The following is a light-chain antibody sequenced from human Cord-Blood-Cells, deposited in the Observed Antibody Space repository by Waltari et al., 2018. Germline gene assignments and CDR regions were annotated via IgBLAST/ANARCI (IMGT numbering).Light chain of an antibody. J-gene: IGKJ2*01. Sequence: DIQMTQSPSTLSDPVGERVTITGRASQGISSWLAWYQQKPGKAPKPLILKASSLESGVPSRFSGSGSGTEFTLTISSLQPDDFATYYCQQYNSYSYTFGQGTKLEIK. V-gene: IGKV1-5*03. CDR2: KAS. CDR3: QQYNSYSYT. CDR1: QGISSW.